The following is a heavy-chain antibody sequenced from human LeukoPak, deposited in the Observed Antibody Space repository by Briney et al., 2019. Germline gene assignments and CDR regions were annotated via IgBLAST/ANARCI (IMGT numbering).Heavy chain of an antibody. CDR1: GFTFSSYA. CDR2: ISGSGGST. Sequence: TGGSLRLSCAASGFTFSSYAMSWVRQAPGKGLEGVSAISGSGGSTYYADSVKGRFTSSRDNSKNTLYLQMNSRRAEDTAVYYCAAEYYDFWSGYFAPGNYYYYGMDVWGQGTTVTVSS. D-gene: IGHD3-3*01. V-gene: IGHV3-23*01. CDR3: AAEYYDFWSGYFAPGNYYYYGMDV. J-gene: IGHJ6*02.